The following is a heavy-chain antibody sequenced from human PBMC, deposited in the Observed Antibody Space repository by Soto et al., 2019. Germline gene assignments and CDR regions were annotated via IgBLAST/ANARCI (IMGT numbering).Heavy chain of an antibody. V-gene: IGHV3-23*01. Sequence: HPVGSLRLSCVASEFTFNSYAMSWVRQAPGMGLEWVSSIIGSGAITYYADSVKGRFTISRDNSKSTLYLQMNSLRVEDTALYYCAKDARDTGGNSGIDYWGQGTLVTVSS. D-gene: IGHD2-21*02. J-gene: IGHJ4*02. CDR2: IIGSGAIT. CDR1: EFTFNSYA. CDR3: AKDARDTGGNSGIDY.